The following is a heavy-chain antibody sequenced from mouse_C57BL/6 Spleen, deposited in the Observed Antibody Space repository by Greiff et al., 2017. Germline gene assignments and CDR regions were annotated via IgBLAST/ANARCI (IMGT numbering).Heavy chain of an antibody. V-gene: IGHV1-50*01. CDR2: IDPSDSYT. D-gene: IGHD1-1*01. CDR3: GRRPGDYYGSRGAMDY. Sequence: QVQLQQPGAELVKPGASVKLSCKASGYTFTSYWMEWVKQRPGQCLEWIGEIDPSDSYTNYNQKFKGKATLTVDTSSSTAYMQLSILTSEDSAVYYCGRRPGDYYGSRGAMDYWGQGTSVTVSS. CDR1: GYTFTSYW. J-gene: IGHJ4*01.